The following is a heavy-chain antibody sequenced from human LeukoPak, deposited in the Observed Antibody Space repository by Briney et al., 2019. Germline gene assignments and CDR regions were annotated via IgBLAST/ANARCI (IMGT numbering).Heavy chain of an antibody. CDR3: ARAYSGSYGTFDY. Sequence: KPSETLSLTCTVSGGSISSSSYYWGWIRQPPGKGLEWIGSIYYSGSTYYNPSLKSRVTISVDTSKNQFSLKLSSVTAADTAVYYCARAYSGSYGTFDYWGQGTLVTVSS. CDR2: IYYSGST. J-gene: IGHJ4*02. V-gene: IGHV4-39*01. D-gene: IGHD1-26*01. CDR1: GGSISSSSYY.